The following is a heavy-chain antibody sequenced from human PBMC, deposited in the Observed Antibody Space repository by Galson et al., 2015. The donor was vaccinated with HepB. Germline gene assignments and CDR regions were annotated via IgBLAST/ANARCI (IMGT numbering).Heavy chain of an antibody. D-gene: IGHD6-13*01. J-gene: IGHJ4*02. CDR1: GFTVITNY. CDR2: IYSGGST. V-gene: IGHV3-66*02. Sequence: SLRLSCAASGFTVITNYVSWVRQAPGKGLEWVSIIYSGGSTYYADSVKGRFTISRDNSKNTLYLQMNSLRAEDTAVYYCARLGALYSSSWFGDWGQGTLVTVSS. CDR3: ARLGALYSSSWFGD.